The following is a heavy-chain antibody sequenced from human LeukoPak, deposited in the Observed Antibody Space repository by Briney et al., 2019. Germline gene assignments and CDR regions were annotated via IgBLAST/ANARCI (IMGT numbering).Heavy chain of an antibody. CDR1: GYSFTSYW. Sequence: RGESLKISCKASGYSFTSYWIAWVRQMPGKGLEWMGVIYPDDFDTRYSPSFQGQVTISADKSISTAFLQWSSLKASDTAIYYCARHGELSASRNWFDPWGQGTLVTVSS. CDR2: IYPDDFDT. J-gene: IGHJ5*02. CDR3: ARHGELSASRNWFDP. D-gene: IGHD1-7*01. V-gene: IGHV5-51*01.